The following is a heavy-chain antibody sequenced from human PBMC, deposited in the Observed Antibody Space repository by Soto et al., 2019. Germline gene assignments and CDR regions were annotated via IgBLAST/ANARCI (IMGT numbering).Heavy chain of an antibody. D-gene: IGHD3-22*01. CDR1: GYSFATSG. V-gene: IGHV1-18*01. Sequence: QVKLVQSGTEVKKPGASIKVSCKASGYSFATSGMSWVRQAPGQGLEWMGWISAYNGNTNYDQNLQDSVTMTTDTSTSTAYLEVRNLRSDDTAVYYCARAGHYYDASGYANWGQGTLVTVSS. J-gene: IGHJ4*02. CDR2: ISAYNGNT. CDR3: ARAGHYYDASGYAN.